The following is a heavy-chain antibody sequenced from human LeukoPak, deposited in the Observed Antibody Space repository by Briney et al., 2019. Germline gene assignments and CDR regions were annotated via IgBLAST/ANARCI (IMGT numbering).Heavy chain of an antibody. CDR1: GGSISSYY. J-gene: IGHJ4*02. D-gene: IGHD4-23*01. V-gene: IGHV4-59*08. CDR3: ATLDYGGNATPFDY. Sequence: PSETLSLTCTVSGGSISSYYWSWIRQPPGKGLEWIGYIYYSGSTNYNPSLKSRVTISVDTSKNQFSLKLGSVTAADTAVYYCATLDYGGNATPFDYWGQGTLVAVSS. CDR2: IYYSGST.